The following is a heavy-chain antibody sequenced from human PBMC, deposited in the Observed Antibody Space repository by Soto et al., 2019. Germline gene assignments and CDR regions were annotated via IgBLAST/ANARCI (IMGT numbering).Heavy chain of an antibody. CDR3: AGGWVAGIWGDAFDI. CDR1: GYTFTNHG. D-gene: IGHD3-16*01. J-gene: IGHJ3*02. CDR2: INPYNANT. V-gene: IGHV1-18*04. Sequence: QVQLVQSGTEVKKPGASVKVSCKTSGYTFTNHGINWVRQAPGQGLEWMGWINPYNANTNYAQKLQGRVTMTTDTTTAPAQMGPEGPTSDDTGGYFRAGGWVAGIWGDAFDIWGQGTVVTVSS.